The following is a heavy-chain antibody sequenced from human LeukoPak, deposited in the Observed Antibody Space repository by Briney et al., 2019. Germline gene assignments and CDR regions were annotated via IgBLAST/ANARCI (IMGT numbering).Heavy chain of an antibody. V-gene: IGHV5-51*01. D-gene: IGHD3-10*01. CDR2: IYPGDSDT. CDR1: GHSLTSYW. CDR3: ARSLPYITMVRGVPNWFDP. J-gene: IGHJ5*02. Sequence: GESLKISCKGSGHSLTSYWIGWVRQMPGKGLEWMGIIYPGDSDTRYSPSFQGQVTISADKSISTAYLQWSSLKASDTAMYYCARSLPYITMVRGVPNWFDPWGQGTLVTVSS.